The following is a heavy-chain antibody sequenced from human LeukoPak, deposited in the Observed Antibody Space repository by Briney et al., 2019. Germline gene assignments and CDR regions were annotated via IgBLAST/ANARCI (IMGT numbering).Heavy chain of an antibody. Sequence: SGGASMYYADSALGRFTISRDNANNSLYLHMNSLRAEDTAIYYCARGITTTLSLDPWGQGTLVSVSS. V-gene: IGHV3-11*01. J-gene: IGHJ5*02. CDR3: ARGITTTLSLDP. CDR2: SGGASM. D-gene: IGHD1-14*01.